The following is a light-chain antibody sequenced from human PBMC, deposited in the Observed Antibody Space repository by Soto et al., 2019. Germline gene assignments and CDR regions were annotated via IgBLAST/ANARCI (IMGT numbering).Light chain of an antibody. Sequence: IVLTQSPGTLSLSPGETATLSCRASQSVTKSLAWYQQKPGQAPRLLIYGASSRATGIPDRFSDSGSGTDFTLTISRLEPEDFAVYYCQQYGGSPRTFGQGTKVDIK. CDR2: GAS. CDR1: QSVTKS. V-gene: IGKV3-20*01. J-gene: IGKJ1*01. CDR3: QQYGGSPRT.